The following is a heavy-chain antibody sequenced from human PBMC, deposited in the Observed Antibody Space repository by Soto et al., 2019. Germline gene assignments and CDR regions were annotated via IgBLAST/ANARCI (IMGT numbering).Heavy chain of an antibody. CDR1: GYTFTSYG. J-gene: IGHJ6*02. CDR2: ISAYNGNT. CDR3: ARDGQNYGMDV. Sequence: APWKGSCNPSGYTFTSYGISWDRQPPGQGLEWMGWISAYNGNTNYAQKLQGRVTMTTDTSTSTAYMDLRSLRSDDTAVYYCARDGQNYGMDVWGQGTTVPVSS. V-gene: IGHV1-18*04.